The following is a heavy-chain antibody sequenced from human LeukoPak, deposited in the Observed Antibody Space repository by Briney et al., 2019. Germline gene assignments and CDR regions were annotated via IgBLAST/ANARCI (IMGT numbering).Heavy chain of an antibody. D-gene: IGHD2-15*01. CDR3: ARGGSCSGGSCFQNHYGMDV. CDR1: GFTFSSYG. V-gene: IGHV3-33*01. J-gene: IGHJ6*02. Sequence: GGSLRLSCAASGFTFSSYGMHWARQAPGKGLEWVAVIWYDGSNKYYADSVKGRFTISRDNSKNTLYLQMNSLRAEDTAVYYCARGGSCSGGSCFQNHYGMDVWGQGTTVTVSS. CDR2: IWYDGSNK.